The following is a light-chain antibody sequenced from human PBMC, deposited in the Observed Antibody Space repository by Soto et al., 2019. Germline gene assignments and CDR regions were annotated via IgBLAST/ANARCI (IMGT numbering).Light chain of an antibody. J-gene: IGKJ2*01. V-gene: IGKV3-11*01. CDR2: DAS. CDR3: QQRSNCPMYT. Sequence: EIVLTQSPATLALSPGERATLSCRASQSAGTYLAWCQQKRGQAPRLLIYDASNRASGSPARFSGSRSGPDFKLTISSLQPEVFAVYYCQQRSNCPMYTFGQRTELEIK. CDR1: QSAGTY.